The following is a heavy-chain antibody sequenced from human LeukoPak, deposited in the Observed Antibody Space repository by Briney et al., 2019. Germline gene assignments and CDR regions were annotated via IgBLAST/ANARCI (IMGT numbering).Heavy chain of an antibody. CDR3: ARGVRIGYCSGGSCLSYYYYYYMDV. Sequence: ASVKVSCKASGYTFTGYYMHWVRQAPGQGLEWMGWINPNSGGTNYAQKFQGRVTMTRDTSISTAYMELSRLRSDDTAVYYCARGVRIGYCSGGSCLSYYYYYYMDVWGKGTTVTVSS. D-gene: IGHD2-15*01. J-gene: IGHJ6*03. CDR2: INPNSGGT. V-gene: IGHV1-2*02. CDR1: GYTFTGYY.